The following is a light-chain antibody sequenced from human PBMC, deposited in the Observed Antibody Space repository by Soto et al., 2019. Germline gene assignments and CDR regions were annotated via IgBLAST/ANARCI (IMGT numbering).Light chain of an antibody. CDR2: EAS. CDR1: GSDVGSYNL. J-gene: IGLJ1*01. CDR3: QSYDSSLSVRV. V-gene: IGLV2-14*02. Sequence: QSVLTQPASVPGSPGQSITISCTGTGSDVGSYNLVSWYQQHPGKAPKLVIYEASKRPSGVSNRFSGSKSGNTASLTISGLQAEDEADYYCQSYDSSLSVRVFGTVTKVTVL.